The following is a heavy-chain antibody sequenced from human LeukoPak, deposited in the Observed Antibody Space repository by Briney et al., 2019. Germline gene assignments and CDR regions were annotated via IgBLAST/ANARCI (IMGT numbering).Heavy chain of an antibody. V-gene: IGHV3-30*18. CDR3: AKDPGDIVVVPTAIWN. Sequence: GGSLRLSCAASGFTFSSYGVHWVRQAPGKGLEWVAVISYDGSNKYYADSVKGRFTISRDNSKNTLYLQMNSLRAEDTAVYYCAKDPGDIVVVPTAIWNWGQGTLVTVSS. D-gene: IGHD2-2*01. CDR1: GFTFSSYG. CDR2: ISYDGSNK. J-gene: IGHJ4*02.